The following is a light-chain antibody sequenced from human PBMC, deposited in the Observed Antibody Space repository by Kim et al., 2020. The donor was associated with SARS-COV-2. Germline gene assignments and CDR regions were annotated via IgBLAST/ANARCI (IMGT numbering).Light chain of an antibody. CDR1: NIGSKS. V-gene: IGLV3-21*04. J-gene: IGLJ1*01. Sequence: SYELTQPPSVSVAPGKTARITCGGNNIGSKSVHWYQQKPGQAPVLVIYYDSDRPSGIPERISGSNSGNTATLTISRVEAGDEADYYCQVWDSSSDHVFGT. CDR3: QVWDSSSDHV. CDR2: YDS.